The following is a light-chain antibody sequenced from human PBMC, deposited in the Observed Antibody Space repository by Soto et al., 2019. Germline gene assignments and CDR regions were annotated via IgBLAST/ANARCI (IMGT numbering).Light chain of an antibody. CDR3: SSYTSSSTIL. J-gene: IGLJ2*01. CDR2: GVT. V-gene: IGLV2-14*02. CDR1: GGDVGNYDL. Sequence: QSVLTQPASVSGSPGQSITISCAGSGGDVGNYDLLSWYQQQPGKAPKLIIHGVTNRPSGVSNRFSASKFGNTASLTISGLQAEDEADYYCSSYTSSSTILFGGGTKLTVL.